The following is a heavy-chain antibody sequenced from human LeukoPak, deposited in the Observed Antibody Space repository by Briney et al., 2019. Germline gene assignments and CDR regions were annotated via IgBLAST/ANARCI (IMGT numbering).Heavy chain of an antibody. Sequence: GASVKVSCKASGYTFTGYYMHWVRQAPGQGLEWMGWINPNSGGTNYAQKFQGRVTMTRDTSISTAYMELSRLRSDDTAVYYCARVRHRLAETYIDYWGQGTLVTVSS. CDR2: INPNSGGT. D-gene: IGHD3-16*01. V-gene: IGHV1-2*02. CDR3: ARVRHRLAETYIDY. J-gene: IGHJ4*02. CDR1: GYTFTGYY.